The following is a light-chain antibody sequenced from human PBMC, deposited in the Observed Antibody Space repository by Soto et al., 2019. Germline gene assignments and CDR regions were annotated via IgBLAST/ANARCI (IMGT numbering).Light chain of an antibody. CDR3: QQYDSSPPIT. Sequence: EIVLTQSPGTLSLSPGERATLSCRASQSVSSNYSAWHQQKPGQAPSLLIYGASSRATGIPDRFTGSGSGTDFTLTIARLEPADYAVYYCQQYDSSPPITFGKGTRLDIK. CDR2: GAS. J-gene: IGKJ5*01. V-gene: IGKV3-20*01. CDR1: QSVSSNY.